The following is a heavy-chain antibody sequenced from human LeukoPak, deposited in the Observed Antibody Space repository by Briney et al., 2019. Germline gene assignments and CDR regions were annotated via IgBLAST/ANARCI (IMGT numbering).Heavy chain of an antibody. CDR2: IKEDGSEK. Sequence: GGSLRLSCAASGFTFSSYWMSWVRQAPGKGLEWVANIKEDGSEKNYVDSVKGRFTISRDNAKNSLYLQMTSLRAEDTAVYYCARDQWRGSNYEVADYWGQGTLVTVSS. D-gene: IGHD5-18*01. CDR1: GFTFSSYW. V-gene: IGHV3-7*03. CDR3: ARDQWRGSNYEVADY. J-gene: IGHJ4*02.